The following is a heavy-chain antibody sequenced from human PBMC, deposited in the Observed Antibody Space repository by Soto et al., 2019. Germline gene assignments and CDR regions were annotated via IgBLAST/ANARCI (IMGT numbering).Heavy chain of an antibody. D-gene: IGHD5-12*01. V-gene: IGHV4-30-2*01. CDR2: IYHSGST. Sequence: PSVTMRLTCAVSGGSIRSGGYSWRWIQQPPGKGLEWIGYIYHSGSTYYNPSLKSRVTISVDRSKNQFSLKLSSVTAADTAVYYCARARHSGYDRTIDYWGQGTLVTVSS. J-gene: IGHJ4*02. CDR1: GGSIRSGGYS. CDR3: ARARHSGYDRTIDY.